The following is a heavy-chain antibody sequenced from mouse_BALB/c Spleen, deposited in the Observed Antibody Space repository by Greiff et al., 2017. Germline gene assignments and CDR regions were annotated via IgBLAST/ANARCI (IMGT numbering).Heavy chain of an antibody. Sequence: EVMLVESGGGLVQPGGSRKLSCAASGFTFSSYGMSWVRQTPDKRLELVATINSNGGSTYYPDSVKGRFTISRDNPKNTLYLQMSSLKSEDTAMYYCAREGLLRHWYFDVWGAGTTVTVSS. V-gene: IGHV5-6-3*01. J-gene: IGHJ1*01. D-gene: IGHD1-2*01. CDR1: GFTFSSYG. CDR2: INSNGGST. CDR3: AREGLLRHWYFDV.